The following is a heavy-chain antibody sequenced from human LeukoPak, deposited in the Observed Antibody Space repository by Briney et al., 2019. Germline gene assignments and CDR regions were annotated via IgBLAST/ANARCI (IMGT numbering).Heavy chain of an antibody. CDR1: GFTFSSYS. V-gene: IGHV3-21*01. CDR3: ARLVVRGVIIVPPYYYYMDV. CDR2: ISSSSSYI. Sequence: NSGGSLRLSCAASGFTFSSYSMNWVRQAPGKGLEWVSSISSSSSYIYYADSVKGRFTISRDNAKNSLYLQMNSLRAEDTAVYYCARLVVRGVIIVPPYYYYMDVWGKGTTVTISS. J-gene: IGHJ6*03. D-gene: IGHD3-10*01.